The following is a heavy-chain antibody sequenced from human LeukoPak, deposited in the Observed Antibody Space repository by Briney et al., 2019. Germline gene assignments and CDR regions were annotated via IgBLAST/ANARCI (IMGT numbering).Heavy chain of an antibody. CDR2: ISGSSSYI. Sequence: GGSLRLSCAASGFTFSSYSMNWVRQAPGKGLEWVSSISGSSSYIYYADSVKGRFTISRDNAKNSLYLQMNSLRAEDTAVYYCARGAIGYSGTGAFDIWGQGTMVTVSS. J-gene: IGHJ3*02. D-gene: IGHD5-12*01. V-gene: IGHV3-21*01. CDR3: ARGAIGYSGTGAFDI. CDR1: GFTFSSYS.